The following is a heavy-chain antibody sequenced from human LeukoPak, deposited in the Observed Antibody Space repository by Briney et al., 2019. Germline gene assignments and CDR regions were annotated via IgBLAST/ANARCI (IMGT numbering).Heavy chain of an antibody. D-gene: IGHD1-1*01. CDR1: GFTFSSYG. Sequence: GRSLRLSCAASGFTFSSYGMHWVRQAPGKRLEWVAVIWYDGSNKYYADSVKGRFTISRDNSKNTLYLQMNSLRAEDTAVYYCARGTIRDFDYWGQGTLVTVSS. CDR2: IWYDGSNK. CDR3: ARGTIRDFDY. V-gene: IGHV3-33*01. J-gene: IGHJ4*02.